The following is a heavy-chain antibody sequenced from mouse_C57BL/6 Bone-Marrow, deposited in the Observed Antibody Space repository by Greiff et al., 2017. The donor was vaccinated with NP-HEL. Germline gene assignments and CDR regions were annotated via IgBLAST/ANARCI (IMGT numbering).Heavy chain of an antibody. CDR2: IYWDDDK. D-gene: IGHD1-1*01. V-gene: IGHV8-12*01. Sequence: QVTLNESGPGILQSSQSLSLTCSFSGFSLSTSGMGVSWIRQPSGQGLEWLAHIYWDDDKCYNPSLKSRLTISKDTSRNQVFLKITSVDSADTATYYGTRSPYYYGSSYDYWGQGTTLTVSS. CDR1: GFSLSTSGMG. CDR3: TRSPYYYGSSYDY. J-gene: IGHJ2*01.